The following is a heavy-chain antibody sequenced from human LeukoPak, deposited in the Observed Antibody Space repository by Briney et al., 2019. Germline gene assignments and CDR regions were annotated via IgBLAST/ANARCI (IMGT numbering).Heavy chain of an antibody. CDR3: ARGSITEDY. J-gene: IGHJ4*02. V-gene: IGHV4-39*07. Sequence: SETLSLICTVSGGSLSSSSYYWGWLRQPPGTGLEWVGSIYYSGSTYYNPSLKSRATISVDTYKNQFSLKLSSVTAADTAVYYCARGSITEDYWGQGTLVTVSS. CDR2: IYYSGST. D-gene: IGHD3-3*01. CDR1: GGSLSSSSYY.